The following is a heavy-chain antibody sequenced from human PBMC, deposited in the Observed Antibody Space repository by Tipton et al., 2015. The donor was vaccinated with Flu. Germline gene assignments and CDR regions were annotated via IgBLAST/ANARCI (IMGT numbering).Heavy chain of an antibody. J-gene: IGHJ3*02. Sequence: TLSLTCTVSGGSISSYYWSWIRQPAGKGLEWIGRIYTSGGTNYNPSLKSRVTMSVDTSKNQFSLKLSSVTAADTAVYYCARDRVPAAIHDAFDIWGQGTMVAVSS. CDR1: GGSISSYY. D-gene: IGHD2-2*02. CDR3: ARDRVPAAIHDAFDI. CDR2: IYTSGGT. V-gene: IGHV4-4*07.